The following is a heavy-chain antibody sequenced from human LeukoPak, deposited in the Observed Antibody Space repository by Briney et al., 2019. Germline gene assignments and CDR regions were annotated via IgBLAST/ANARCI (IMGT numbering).Heavy chain of an antibody. CDR1: GFTFRSHN. V-gene: IGHV3-30*04. CDR2: ISYDGSSN. D-gene: IGHD4-17*01. J-gene: IGHJ4*02. Sequence: GGSLRLSCAASGFTFRSHNFHWVRQAPGKGLEWVAVISYDGSSNHYTDPVKGRFTISRDNSKNTLYLQMSSLRTEDTAVYYCAREGEVYGDHTLDYWGQGTLVRVSS. CDR3: AREGEVYGDHTLDY.